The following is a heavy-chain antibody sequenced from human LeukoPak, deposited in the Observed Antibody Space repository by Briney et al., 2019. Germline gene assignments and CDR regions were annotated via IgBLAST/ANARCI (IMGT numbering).Heavy chain of an antibody. Sequence: GGSLRLSCAASGFTFTHYAMSWVRQAPGKGLEWVSSISSSGGSTYFADSVKGRFTISRDDSKNTLYVQMNSLRAEDTAVYYCAKVRTGHYFDYWGQGTLVTVSS. CDR3: AKVRTGHYFDY. CDR1: GFTFTHYA. D-gene: IGHD3/OR15-3a*01. CDR2: ISSSGGST. V-gene: IGHV3-23*01. J-gene: IGHJ4*02.